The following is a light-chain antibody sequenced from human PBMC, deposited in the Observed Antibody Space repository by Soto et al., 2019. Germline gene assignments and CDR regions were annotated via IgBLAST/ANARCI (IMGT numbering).Light chain of an antibody. J-gene: IGKJ5*01. CDR3: QQYNNWVT. CDR2: GAS. CDR1: QSVSSN. V-gene: IGKV3-15*01. Sequence: EIVMTQSPATLSVSPGERATLSCRASQSVSSNLAWYQQKPGQAPRLLIYGASTRATGIPARFSGSGSGTEFTLTNSSLQSEDFAVYYCQQYNNWVTFGQGTRLEIK.